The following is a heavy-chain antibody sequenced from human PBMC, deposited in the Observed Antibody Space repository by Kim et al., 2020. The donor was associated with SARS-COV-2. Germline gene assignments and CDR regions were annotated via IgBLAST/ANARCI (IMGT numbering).Heavy chain of an antibody. CDR2: I. Sequence: IYYGDSVKGRFTIARDTTKSSLYLQMNSLGAEDSAVYYCAREGFYSGLDVWGQGTTVTVSS. CDR3: AREGFYSGLDV. V-gene: IGHV3-21*01. J-gene: IGHJ6*02.